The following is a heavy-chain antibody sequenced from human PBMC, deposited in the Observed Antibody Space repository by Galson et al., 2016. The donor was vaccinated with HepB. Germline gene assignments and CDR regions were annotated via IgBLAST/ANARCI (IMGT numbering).Heavy chain of an antibody. J-gene: IGHJ4*02. CDR1: GFIVSSHY. V-gene: IGHV3-53*01. CDR2: LYSSGST. D-gene: IGHD1-26*01. CDR3: ARDGESGSYDV. Sequence: SLRLSCAGSGFIVSSHYMNWIRQTPGQGLEWISVLYSSGSTYYADSVKGRFTISRDNSKNTLYLQMDSLRGNDTAIYYCARDGESGSYDVWGQGTLVSVSS.